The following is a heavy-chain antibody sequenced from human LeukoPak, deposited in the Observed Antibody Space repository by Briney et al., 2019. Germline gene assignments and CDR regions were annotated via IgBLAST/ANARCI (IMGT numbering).Heavy chain of an antibody. Sequence: SETLSLTCTVSAGSISSYYWSWIRQPPGKGLEWIGYVYYSGSTNYNPSLKSRVTISVDTSKNQFSPKLSSVTAADTAVYYCARYCSSTSCYFFVPWGQGTLVPVSS. CDR3: ARYCSSTSCYFFVP. J-gene: IGHJ5*02. CDR1: AGSISSYY. D-gene: IGHD2-2*01. V-gene: IGHV4-59*08. CDR2: VYYSGST.